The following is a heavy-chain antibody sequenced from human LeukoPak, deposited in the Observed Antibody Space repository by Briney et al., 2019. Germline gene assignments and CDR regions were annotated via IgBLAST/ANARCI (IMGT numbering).Heavy chain of an antibody. J-gene: IGHJ2*01. CDR2: INHSGST. CDR1: GGSFSGYY. Sequence: SETLSLTCAVYGGSFSGYYWTWIRQPPGKGLEWIGEINHSGSTNYNPSLKSRVTISVDTSKNQFSLKLSSVTAADTAVYYCAREIRDGYNLLDLWGRGTPVTVYS. D-gene: IGHD5-12*01. CDR3: AREIRDGYNLLDL. V-gene: IGHV4-34*01.